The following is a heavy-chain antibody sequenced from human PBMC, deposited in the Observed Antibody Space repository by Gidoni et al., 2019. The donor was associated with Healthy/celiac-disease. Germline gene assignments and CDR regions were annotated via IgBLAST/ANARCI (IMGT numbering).Heavy chain of an antibody. CDR1: GFTFSSYA. D-gene: IGHD2-21*01. CDR3: AKDGEVPGGDFDY. CDR2: ISGSGGST. J-gene: IGHJ4*02. V-gene: IGHV3-23*01. Sequence: EVQLLESGGGLVQSGGSLSLSCSASGFTFSSYAMRWVRQPPGKGLGWVSAISGSGGSTYYADSVKGRFTISRDNSKNTLYLQMNSLRAEDTAVYYCAKDGEVPGGDFDYWGQGTLVTVSS.